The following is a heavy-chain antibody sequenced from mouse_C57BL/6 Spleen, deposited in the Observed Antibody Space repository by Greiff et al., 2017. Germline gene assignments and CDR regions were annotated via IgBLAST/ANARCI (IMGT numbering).Heavy chain of an antibody. CDR2: IYPGDGDT. J-gene: IGHJ4*01. CDR3: ARLAYDYYAMDY. V-gene: IGHV1-80*01. D-gene: IGHD6-5*01. CDR1: GYAFSSYW. Sequence: QVQLQQSGAELVKPGASVKISCKASGYAFSSYWMNWVKQRPGKGLEWIGQIYPGDGDTNYNGKFKGKATLTADKSSSTAYMQLSSLTSEDSAVYFCARLAYDYYAMDYWGQGTSVTVSS.